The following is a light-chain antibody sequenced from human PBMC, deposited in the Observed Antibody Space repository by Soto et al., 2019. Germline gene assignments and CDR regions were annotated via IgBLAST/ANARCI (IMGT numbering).Light chain of an antibody. CDR2: WAS. Sequence: DIVMTQSPDSLAVSLGERATINCKCSQSVLYSSDNKNYLTWYQHKPGQPPRLLIYWASTRESGVPDRFSGSGSGTDFSHTISSLQAEDVAFSYCQQYYDLPYTFGQGTRLEIK. CDR3: QQYYDLPYT. J-gene: IGKJ2*01. CDR1: QSVLYSSDNKNY. V-gene: IGKV4-1*01.